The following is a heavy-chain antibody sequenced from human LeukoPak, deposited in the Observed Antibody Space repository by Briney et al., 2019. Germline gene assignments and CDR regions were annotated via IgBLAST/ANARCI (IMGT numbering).Heavy chain of an antibody. Sequence: ASVKVSCKASGYTFTDFYIHRVRHAPGQGLEWMGWVRPNNGATKYAEKFQGRVTMTRDTSTSTAHMELSSLRSDDTAEYYCARDLEASPGYEGADALDIWGQGTMVTVS. CDR2: VRPNNGAT. D-gene: IGHD5-12*01. J-gene: IGHJ3*02. CDR3: ARDLEASPGYEGADALDI. V-gene: IGHV1-2*02. CDR1: GYTFTDFY.